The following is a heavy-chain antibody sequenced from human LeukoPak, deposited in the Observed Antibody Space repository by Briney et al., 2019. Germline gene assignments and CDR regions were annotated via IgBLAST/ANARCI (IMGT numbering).Heavy chain of an antibody. V-gene: IGHV1-2*02. CDR3: ATSLPGTTFTESSGGFDY. J-gene: IGHJ4*02. D-gene: IGHD1-1*01. Sequence: GASVKVSCKASGYTFTGYYMHWVRQAPGQGLEWMGWINPNSGGTNYAQKFQGRVTMTRDTSISTAYMELSRLRSDDTAVYYCATSLPGTTFTESSGGFDYWGQGTLVTVSS. CDR2: INPNSGGT. CDR1: GYTFTGYY.